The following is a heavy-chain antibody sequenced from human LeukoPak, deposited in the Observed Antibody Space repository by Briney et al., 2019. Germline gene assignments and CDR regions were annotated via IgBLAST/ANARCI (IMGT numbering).Heavy chain of an antibody. CDR2: IKQDGSEK. CDR3: ASDAPFDY. V-gene: IGHV3-7*01. Sequence: PGGSLRLSCAASGFTVSSNYMTWVRQAPGKGLEWVANIKQDGSEKYYVDSVKGRFTISRDNAKNSLYLQMNSLRAEDTAVYYCASDAPFDYWGQGTLVTVSS. CDR1: GFTVSSNY. J-gene: IGHJ4*02.